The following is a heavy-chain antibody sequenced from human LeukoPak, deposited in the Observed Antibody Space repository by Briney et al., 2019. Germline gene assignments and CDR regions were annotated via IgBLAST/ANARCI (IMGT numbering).Heavy chain of an antibody. CDR1: GYTFTGYY. CDR3: ARDLTAASDY. V-gene: IGHV1-18*04. CDR2: ISAYNGNT. Sequence: ASVKVSCKASGYTFTGYYMHWVRQAPGQGLEWMGWISAYNGNTNYAQKLQGRVTMTTDTSTSTAYMELRSLRSDDTAVYYCARDLTAASDYWGQGTLVTVSS. D-gene: IGHD2-2*01. J-gene: IGHJ4*02.